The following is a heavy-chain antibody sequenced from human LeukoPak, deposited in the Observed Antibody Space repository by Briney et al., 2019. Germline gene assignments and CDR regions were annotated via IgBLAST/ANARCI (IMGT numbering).Heavy chain of an antibody. CDR1: GYTFTSYY. J-gene: IGHJ4*02. Sequence: ASVNVSCKASGYTFTSYYIHWVRQAPGQGLAWMGIINPSGGSTSYAQKFQGRVTMTRDTSTSTVYMELSSLRSEDTAVYYCARGSYDFWSGYDYWGQGTLVTVSS. D-gene: IGHD3-3*01. V-gene: IGHV1-46*01. CDR2: INPSGGST. CDR3: ARGSYDFWSGYDY.